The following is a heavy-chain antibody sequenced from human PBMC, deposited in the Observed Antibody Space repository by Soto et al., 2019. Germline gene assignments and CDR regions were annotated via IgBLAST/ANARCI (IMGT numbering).Heavy chain of an antibody. V-gene: IGHV1-18*01. Sequence: QVQLVQSGGEVRKPGASVKVSCKTSGYTFGSYITTWVRQAPGQGLEWLGWIRAQNGNTVYAQHLQGRLTMTTDTSTSTAYRELRSLRSDDTAVYFCARVLPLKFAEGIFQYYVMDLWGQGTTVTVSS. J-gene: IGHJ6*02. D-gene: IGHD2-21*01. CDR3: ARVLPLKFAEGIFQYYVMDL. CDR2: IRAQNGNT. CDR1: GYTFGSYI.